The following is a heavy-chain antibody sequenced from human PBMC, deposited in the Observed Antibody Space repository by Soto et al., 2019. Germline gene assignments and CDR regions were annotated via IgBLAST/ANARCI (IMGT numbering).Heavy chain of an antibody. CDR3: PREGFDHRPDY. CDR1: GDSISSPNW. Sequence: QVQLEESGPGLVKPSETLSLTCAVSGDSISSPNWWSWYRQPPGKGLELIGEMFASGSSNYNPSLNGRVTISLDTSKNHFSLKLTSLAAADTAIYYCPREGFDHRPDYWGQGIPVTVSS. J-gene: IGHJ4*02. CDR2: MFASGSS. V-gene: IGHV4-4*02.